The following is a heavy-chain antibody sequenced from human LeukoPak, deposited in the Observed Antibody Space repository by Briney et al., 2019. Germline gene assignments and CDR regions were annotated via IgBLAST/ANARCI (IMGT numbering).Heavy chain of an antibody. J-gene: IGHJ4*02. V-gene: IGHV4-4*08. Sequence: PSETLSLTCTVSGGSISSYYWSWIRQPPGKGLEWIGYIYDSVFTRYNPSLKSRVTISVDTSKNQFSLKLSSVTAADTAVYYCARIPLYCSSTSCYRLPFDYWGQGTLVTVSS. CDR1: GGSISSYY. CDR2: IYDSVFT. D-gene: IGHD2-2*01. CDR3: ARIPLYCSSTSCYRLPFDY.